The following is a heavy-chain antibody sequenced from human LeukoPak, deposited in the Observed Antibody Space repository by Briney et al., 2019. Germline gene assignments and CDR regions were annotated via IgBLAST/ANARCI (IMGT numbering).Heavy chain of an antibody. CDR3: AKDRNYDSSEFDY. D-gene: IGHD3-22*01. V-gene: IGHV3-23*01. J-gene: IGHJ4*02. CDR2: ISGSGGST. Sequence: TGGSLRLSCAASGFTFSSYAMSWVRQAPGKGLEWVSAISGSGGSTYYADSVKGRFTISRDNSKNTLYLQMNSLRAEDTAVYYCAKDRNYDSSEFDYWGQGTLVTVSS. CDR1: GFTFSSYA.